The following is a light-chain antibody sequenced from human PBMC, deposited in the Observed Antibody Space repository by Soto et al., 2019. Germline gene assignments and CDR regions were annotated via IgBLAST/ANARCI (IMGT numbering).Light chain of an antibody. V-gene: IGLV2-8*01. CDR3: SSYAGSNNWV. Sequence: QSALTQPPSASGSPGQSVTISCTGTSSDVGDYNYVSWYQQYPGKAPQLMIYEVSKRPAGVPDRFSGSKSGNTASLTVSGLQAEDEADYYCSSYAGSNNWVFGGGTKLTVL. J-gene: IGLJ3*02. CDR2: EVS. CDR1: SSDVGDYNY.